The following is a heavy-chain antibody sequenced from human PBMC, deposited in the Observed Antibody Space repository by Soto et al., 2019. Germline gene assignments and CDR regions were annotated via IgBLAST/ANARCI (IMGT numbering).Heavy chain of an antibody. CDR1: GFTFSSYA. Sequence: EVQLLESGGGLVQPGGSLRLSCAASGFTFSSYAMSWVRQAPGKGLEWVSAISGSGGSTYYADSVKGRFTIARDNSKNTLYLQMNSLRAEDTAVYYCALGCGGDCYNWFDPWGQGTLVTVSS. CDR2: ISGSGGST. CDR3: ALGCGGDCYNWFDP. J-gene: IGHJ5*02. D-gene: IGHD2-21*02. V-gene: IGHV3-23*01.